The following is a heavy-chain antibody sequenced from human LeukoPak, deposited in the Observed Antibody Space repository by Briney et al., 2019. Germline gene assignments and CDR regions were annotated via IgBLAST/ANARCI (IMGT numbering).Heavy chain of an antibody. Sequence: PGGSLRLSCRGSGFTSFTFNNAWTSWVRQTPGKGLEWVGRIKSKTDGGTADYTAPVKGRFSISRDDSRNMVYLQVNSLTTEDTAVYYCATDLLDYWGQGTLVTVSP. V-gene: IGHV3-15*01. CDR1: GFTSFTFNNAW. J-gene: IGHJ4*02. CDR3: ATDLLDY. CDR2: IKSKTDGGTA.